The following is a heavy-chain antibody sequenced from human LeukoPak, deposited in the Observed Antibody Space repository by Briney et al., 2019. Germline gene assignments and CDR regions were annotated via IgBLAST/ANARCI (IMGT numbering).Heavy chain of an antibody. CDR1: GFTFSSYT. D-gene: IGHD2-15*01. CDR3: AKGETGYCSGGSCYTEY. CDR2: ISYDVNNK. Sequence: PGGSLRLSSAPPGFTFSSYTMNWVRPAPHKGLWWGAVISYDVNNKYSIGSVKGRFTISRDNSKNTLYLQMNSLRAEDTAVYYCAKGETGYCSGGSCYTEYWGQGTLVTVSS. J-gene: IGHJ4*02. V-gene: IGHV3-30*18.